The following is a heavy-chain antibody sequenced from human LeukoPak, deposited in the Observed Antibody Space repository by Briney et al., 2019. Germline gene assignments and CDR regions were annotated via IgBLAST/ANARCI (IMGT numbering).Heavy chain of an antibody. Sequence: ASVKVPCKASGYTFTSYAMHWVRQAPGQGLEWMGWINTNTGNPTYAQGFTGRFVFSLDISVSTAYLQISSLKAEDTAVYYCARDGPAAYAWGQGTLVTVSS. J-gene: IGHJ4*02. CDR3: ARDGPAAYA. V-gene: IGHV7-4-1*02. D-gene: IGHD3-16*01. CDR1: GYTFTSYA. CDR2: INTNTGNP.